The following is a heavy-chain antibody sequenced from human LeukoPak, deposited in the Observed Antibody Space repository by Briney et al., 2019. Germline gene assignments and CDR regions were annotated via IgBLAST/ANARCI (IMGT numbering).Heavy chain of an antibody. CDR2: ISYDGSNK. D-gene: IGHD4-23*01. CDR1: GFTFSSYG. CDR3: AKNTVVIVIVSHSDY. Sequence: PGGSLRLSCAASGFTFSSYGMHWVRQAPGKGLEWVAVISYDGSNKYYADSVKGRFTISRDNSKNTLYLQMNSLRAEDTAVYYCAKNTVVIVIVSHSDYWGQGTLVTVSS. V-gene: IGHV3-30*18. J-gene: IGHJ4*02.